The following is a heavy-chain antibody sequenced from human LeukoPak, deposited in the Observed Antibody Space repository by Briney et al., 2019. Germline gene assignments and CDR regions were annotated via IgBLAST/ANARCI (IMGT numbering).Heavy chain of an antibody. CDR2: IYYSGST. D-gene: IGHD3-10*01. CDR3: ARLLYGSGSYYDY. J-gene: IGHJ4*02. Sequence: SETLSLTCTVSGGSISSSSYYWSWIRQPPGKGLEWIGYIYYSGSTNYNPSLKSRVTISVDTSKNQFSLKLSSVTAADTAVYYCARLLYGSGSYYDYWGQGTLVTVSS. CDR1: GGSISSSSYY. V-gene: IGHV4-61*01.